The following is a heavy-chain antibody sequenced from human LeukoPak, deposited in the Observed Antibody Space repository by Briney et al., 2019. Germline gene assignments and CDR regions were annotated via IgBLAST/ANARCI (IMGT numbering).Heavy chain of an antibody. J-gene: IGHJ4*02. D-gene: IGHD4-23*01. CDR3: ARSAYPGNSVIED. CDR1: GLTFSSYW. Sequence: GRSLRLSCAVSGLTFSSYWMQWVSQAPGKGLVWVSRINSDRRSTNYADSVKGRFTISRDNAKNTLYLQMNSLRAEDTAVYYCARSAYPGNSVIEDWGRGTLVTVSS. V-gene: IGHV3-74*01. CDR2: INSDRRST.